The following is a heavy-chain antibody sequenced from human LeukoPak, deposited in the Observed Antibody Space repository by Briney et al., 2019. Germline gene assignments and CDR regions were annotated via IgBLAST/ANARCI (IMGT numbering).Heavy chain of an antibody. CDR3: AREVPLGSGSLPSWYFDY. D-gene: IGHD1-26*01. J-gene: IGHJ4*02. CDR2: IIPILGIA. V-gene: IGHV1-69*04. Sequence: ASVKVSCKASGGTFSSYAISWVRQAPGQGLEWMGRIIPILGIANYAQKFQGRVTITADKSTSTAYMELSSLRSEDTAVYYCAREVPLGSGSLPSWYFDYWGQGTLVTVSS. CDR1: GGTFSSYA.